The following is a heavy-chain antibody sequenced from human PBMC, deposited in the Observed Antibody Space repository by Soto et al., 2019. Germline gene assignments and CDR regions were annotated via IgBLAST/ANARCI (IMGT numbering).Heavy chain of an antibody. D-gene: IGHD3-22*01. V-gene: IGHV1-8*01. CDR1: GYTFTSYD. CDR3: AKDRSVRLGYYYDSSGYYEGIYFDY. J-gene: IGHJ4*02. Sequence: GASVKVSCKASGYTFTSYDINWVRQATGQGLEWMGWMNPNSGNTGYAQKFQGRVTMTRNTSISTAYMELNSLRAEDTAVYYCAKDRSVRLGYYYDSSGYYEGIYFDYWGQGTLVTVSS. CDR2: MNPNSGNT.